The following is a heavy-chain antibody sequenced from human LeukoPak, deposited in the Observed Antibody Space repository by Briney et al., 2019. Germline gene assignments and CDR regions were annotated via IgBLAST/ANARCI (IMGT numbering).Heavy chain of an antibody. CDR2: IKQDGSEK. CDR3: ASLYSSSRGNYFDY. Sequence: PGGSLRLSCAASGFTFSSYWMSWVRQAPGKGLEWVANIKQDGSEKYYVDSVKGRFTISRDNAKNSPYLQMNSLRAEDTAVYYCASLYSSSRGNYFDYWGQGTLVTVSS. J-gene: IGHJ4*02. CDR1: GFTFSSYW. D-gene: IGHD6-13*01. V-gene: IGHV3-7*01.